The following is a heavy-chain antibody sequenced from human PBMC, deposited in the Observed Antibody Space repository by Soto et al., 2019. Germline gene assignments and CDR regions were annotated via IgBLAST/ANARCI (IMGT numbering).Heavy chain of an antibody. D-gene: IGHD2-15*01. CDR1: GGTFSSYT. J-gene: IGHJ1*01. CDR3: ARDVVVVAATQSEYFQH. CDR2: IIPILGIA. V-gene: IGHV1-69*04. Sequence: SVKVSCKAAGGTFSSYTISWVRQAPGQGLEWMGRIIPILGIANYAQKFQGRVTITADKSTSTAYMELSSLRSEDTAVYYCARDVVVVAATQSEYFQHWGQGTLVTVSS.